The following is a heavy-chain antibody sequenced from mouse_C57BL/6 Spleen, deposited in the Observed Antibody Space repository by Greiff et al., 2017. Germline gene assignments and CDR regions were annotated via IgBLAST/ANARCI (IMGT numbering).Heavy chain of an antibody. CDR2: IRLKSDNYAT. V-gene: IGHV6-3*01. D-gene: IGHD2-10*01. J-gene: IGHJ1*03. CDR1: GFTFSNYW. Sequence: EVKLQESGGGLVQPGGSMKLSCVASGFTFSNYWMNWVRQSPEKGLEWVAQIRLKSDNYATHYAESVKGRFTISRDDSKSSVYLQMNNLRAEDTGIYYCTGEALPCNWYFDVWGTGTTVTVSS. CDR3: TGEALPCNWYFDV.